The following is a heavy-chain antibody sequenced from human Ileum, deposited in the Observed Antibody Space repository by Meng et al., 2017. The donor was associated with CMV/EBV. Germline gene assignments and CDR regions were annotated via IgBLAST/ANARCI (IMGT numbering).Heavy chain of an antibody. CDR3: ARVTNPEYFEH. V-gene: IGHV1-2*02. CDR2: IYPQNGGT. Sequence: QVQLVQSGTEVKKPGASVKVSCKTSGYTFTAKHLHWVRQAPGQGLEWMGWIYPQNGGTYFAQKFQGRVTMTTDTSTTTAYMELRSLRSDDTAIYYCARVTNPEYFEHWGQGTLVTVSS. J-gene: IGHJ1*01. CDR1: GYTFTAKH.